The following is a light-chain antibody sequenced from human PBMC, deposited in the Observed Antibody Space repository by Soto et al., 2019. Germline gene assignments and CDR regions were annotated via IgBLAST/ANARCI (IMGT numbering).Light chain of an antibody. J-gene: IGKJ5*01. CDR3: QQYGSSLIT. V-gene: IGKV3-20*01. Sequence: EIVRTQTPRTLAVSGGGRVIVSCWASQSVTNKLAWYQQRPGQPPRLLLYGASTRATGVPATFSGSGSGTDFTLTISRLEPDDFAVSYCQQYGSSLITFGQGTRLEIK. CDR1: QSVTNK. CDR2: GAS.